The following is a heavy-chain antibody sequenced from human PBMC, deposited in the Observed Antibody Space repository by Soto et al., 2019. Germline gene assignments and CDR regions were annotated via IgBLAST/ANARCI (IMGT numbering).Heavy chain of an antibody. CDR2: IWYDGSNK. CDR1: GFTFSSDG. CDR3: ARPDLSGFGDQPDY. J-gene: IGHJ4*02. V-gene: IGHV3-33*01. Sequence: SLRLSCAASGFTFSSDGMHWVRQAPGKGLEWVAVIWYDGSNKYYADSVKGRFTISRDNSKNTLYLQMNSLRAEDTAVYYCARPDLSGFGDQPDYWGQGTLVTVSS. D-gene: IGHD3-10*01.